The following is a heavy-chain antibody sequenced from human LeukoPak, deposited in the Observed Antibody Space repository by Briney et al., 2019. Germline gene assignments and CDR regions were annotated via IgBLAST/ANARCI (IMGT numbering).Heavy chain of an antibody. V-gene: IGHV1-8*01. J-gene: IGHJ4*02. CDR2: INPNTGDT. CDR3: TRGTLSGSSRDY. CDR1: GYTFTGYD. Sequence: GASVRVSCKASGYTFTGYDINWVRQATGQGLEWMGWINPNTGDTGYAQKFQGRVTMTRNTSIDTAYMELSGLRSEDTAVYYCTRGTLSGSSRDYCGQGTLLTVSS. D-gene: IGHD1-26*01.